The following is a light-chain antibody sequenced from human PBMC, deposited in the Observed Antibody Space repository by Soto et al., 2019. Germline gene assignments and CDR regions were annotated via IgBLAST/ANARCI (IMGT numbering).Light chain of an antibody. V-gene: IGKV1-5*03. CDR3: QQYNTYWT. Sequence: DIQMTQSPSTLSASVGDRVTITCRASQTISSWLAWYQAKPGKAPKLLIYKASNLGSGVPSRFSGSGSGTEFTLTISSLQPDDFSTYYFQQYNTYWTLGQGTKVEIK. CDR1: QTISSW. CDR2: KAS. J-gene: IGKJ1*01.